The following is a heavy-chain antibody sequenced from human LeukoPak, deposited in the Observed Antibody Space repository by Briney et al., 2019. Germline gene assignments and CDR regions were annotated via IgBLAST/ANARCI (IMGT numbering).Heavy chain of an antibody. J-gene: IGHJ4*02. CDR2: ISAYNGNT. Sequence: ASVKVSCKASGYTFTSYGISWVRQAPGQGLEWMGWISAYNGNTNYAQKLQGRVTMTTDTSTSTAYMELRSLRSDDTAVYYCARASYDILTGYYIVIDYWGQGTLVTVSS. CDR1: GYTFTSYG. V-gene: IGHV1-18*01. D-gene: IGHD3-9*01. CDR3: ARASYDILTGYYIVIDY.